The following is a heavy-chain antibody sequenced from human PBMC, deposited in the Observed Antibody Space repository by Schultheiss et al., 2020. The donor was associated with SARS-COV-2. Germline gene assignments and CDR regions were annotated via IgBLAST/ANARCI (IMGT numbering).Heavy chain of an antibody. CDR2: INYDGRIT. Sequence: GGSLRLSCAASGFTFSNYAMGWVRQAPGKGLVWVSRINYDGRITSYADSVKGRFTISRDNSKNTLYLQMNSLRAEDTAVYYCARDPCSTNCPFDYWGQGTLVTVSS. J-gene: IGHJ4*02. D-gene: IGHD2-2*01. CDR1: GFTFSNYA. CDR3: ARDPCSTNCPFDY. V-gene: IGHV3-23*03.